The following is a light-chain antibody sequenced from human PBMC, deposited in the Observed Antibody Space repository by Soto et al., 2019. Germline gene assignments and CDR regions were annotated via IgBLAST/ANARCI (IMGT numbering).Light chain of an antibody. J-gene: IGLJ3*02. V-gene: IGLV1-44*01. CDR3: AACDDSRHARGV. CDR1: RSNIGSNA. CDR2: NDN. Sequence: QSVLTQPPSASGTPGQRVTISCSGSRSNIGSNAVSWYQQLPGTAPKLLIYNDNQRPSGVPDRFSASKSGTSASLAISGLQSEDQADYYSAACDDSRHARGVFGGGTKVTVL.